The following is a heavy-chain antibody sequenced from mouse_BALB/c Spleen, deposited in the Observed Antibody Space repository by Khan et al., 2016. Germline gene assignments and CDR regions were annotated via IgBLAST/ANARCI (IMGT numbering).Heavy chain of an antibody. CDR1: GFDFSRYW. V-gene: IGHV4-1*02. CDR3: ARLHYYGRFAY. CDR2: INPDSSTI. Sequence: EVKLLESGGGLVQPGGSLKLSCAASGFDFSRYWMSWVRQAPGKGLEWIGEINPDSSTINYTPSLKDKFIISRDNAKNTLYLQMSKVRSEDTSLYYCARLHYYGRFAYWGQWTLVTVSA. D-gene: IGHD1-2*01. J-gene: IGHJ3*01.